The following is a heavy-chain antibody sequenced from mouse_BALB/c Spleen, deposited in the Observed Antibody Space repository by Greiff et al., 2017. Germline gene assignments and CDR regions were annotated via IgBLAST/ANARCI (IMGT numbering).Heavy chain of an antibody. J-gene: IGHJ2*01. CDR1: GYTFTDYE. Sequence: VQLQQSGAELVRPGASVTLSCKASGYTFTDYEMHWVKQTPMHGLEWIGAIDPETGGTAYNQKFKGKATLTADKSSSTAYMELRSLTSEDSAVYYCTGYYFDYWGQGTTLTVSS. CDR3: TGYYFDY. V-gene: IGHV1-15*01. CDR2: IDPETGGT.